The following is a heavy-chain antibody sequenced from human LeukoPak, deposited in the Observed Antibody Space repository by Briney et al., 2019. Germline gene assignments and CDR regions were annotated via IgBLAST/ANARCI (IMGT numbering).Heavy chain of an antibody. J-gene: IGHJ5*02. CDR3: ARDAAYYYDSSGSS. CDR2: INPNSGGT. V-gene: IGHV1-2*02. CDR1: GYTFTGYY. D-gene: IGHD3-22*01. Sequence: GASVKVSCKASGYTFTGYYMHWVRQAPGQGLEWMGWINPNSGGTNYAQKFQGRATMTRDTSISTAYMELSRLGSDDTAVYYCARDAAYYYDSSGSSWGQGTLVTVSS.